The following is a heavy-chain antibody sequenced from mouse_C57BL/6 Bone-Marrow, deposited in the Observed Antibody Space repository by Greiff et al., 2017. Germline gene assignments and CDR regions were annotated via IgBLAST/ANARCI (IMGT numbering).Heavy chain of an antibody. CDR1: GFSFNTYA. J-gene: IGHJ1*03. V-gene: IGHV10-1*01. D-gene: IGHD2-5*01. CDR3: VRQDYSNRYFDV. Sequence: EAGGGLVQPKGSLKLSCAASGFSFNTYAMNWVRQAPGKGLEWVARIRSKSNNYATYYADSVKDRFTISRDDSESMLYLQMNNLKTEDTAMYYCVRQDYSNRYFDVWGTGTTVTVSS. CDR2: IRSKSNNYAT.